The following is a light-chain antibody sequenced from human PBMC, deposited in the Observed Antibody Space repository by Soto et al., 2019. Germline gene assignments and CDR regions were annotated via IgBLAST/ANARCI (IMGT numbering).Light chain of an antibody. CDR1: SSNIGNNY. Sequence: QSVLTQPPSVSAAPGQKVTISCSGSSSNIGNNYVSWYQQHPGTAHKLLIYDNSKRPSGIPDRFSGSKSGTSATLGITGLQTGDEADYYCGTWDSSLSAGVFGGGTKVTVL. CDR3: GTWDSSLSAGV. V-gene: IGLV1-51*01. J-gene: IGLJ2*01. CDR2: DNS.